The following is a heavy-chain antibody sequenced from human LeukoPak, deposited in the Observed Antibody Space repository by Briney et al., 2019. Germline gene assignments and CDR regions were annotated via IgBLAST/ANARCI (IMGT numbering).Heavy chain of an antibody. V-gene: IGHV4-30-2*01. CDR2: IYHSGST. J-gene: IGHJ4*02. Sequence: SETQSLTCAVSGGSISSGGYSWSWIRQPPGKGLEWIGYIYHSGSTYYNPSLKSRVTISVDRSKNQFSLKLSSVTAADTAVYYCAREQARRYFDYWGQGTLVTVSS. D-gene: IGHD6-6*01. CDR3: AREQARRYFDY. CDR1: GGSISSGGYS.